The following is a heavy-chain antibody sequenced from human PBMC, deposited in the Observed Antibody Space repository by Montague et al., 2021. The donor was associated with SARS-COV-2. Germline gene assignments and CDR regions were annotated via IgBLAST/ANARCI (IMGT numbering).Heavy chain of an antibody. CDR1: GGSISNGGYY. J-gene: IGHJ3*02. V-gene: IGHV4-31*03. Sequence: TLSLTCTVSGGSISNGGYYCSWIRQHPGKGLEWIGYMYDSGSTYYNPSLTSRVTMSLDTSKNQFSLKLSPVTAADTAVYYCARGDGVVVAAPYIWGQGTMVTVSS. D-gene: IGHD2-15*01. CDR3: ARGDGVVVAAPYI. CDR2: MYDSGST.